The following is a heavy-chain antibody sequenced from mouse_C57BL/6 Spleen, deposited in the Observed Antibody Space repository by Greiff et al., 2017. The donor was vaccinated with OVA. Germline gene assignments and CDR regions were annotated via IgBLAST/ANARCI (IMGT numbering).Heavy chain of an antibody. V-gene: IGHV1-64*01. D-gene: IGHD4-1*01. Sequence: QVQLQQPGAELVKPGASVKLSCKASGYTFTSYWMHWVKQRPGQGLEWIGMIHPNSGSTNYNEKFKSKATLTVDKSSSKAYMQLSSLTSEDSAVXYSAREGAIWDFDYCGQGTTLTVSS. CDR3: AREGAIWDFDY. CDR1: GYTFTSYW. CDR2: IHPNSGST. J-gene: IGHJ2*01.